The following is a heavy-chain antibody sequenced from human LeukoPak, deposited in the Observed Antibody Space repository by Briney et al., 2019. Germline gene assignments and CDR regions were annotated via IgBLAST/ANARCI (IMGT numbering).Heavy chain of an antibody. J-gene: IGHJ4*02. CDR2: IYHSGNT. CDR1: GYSISSGYY. D-gene: IGHD2-15*01. CDR3: ARDGRYCSGGSCYHPFDY. Sequence: ESSETLSLTCTVSGYSISSGYYWGWIRQPPGKGLEWIGSIYHSGNTYYNPSLKSRVTISVDTSKNQSSLKLSSVTAADTAVYYCARDGRYCSGGSCYHPFDYWGQGTLVTVSS. V-gene: IGHV4-38-2*02.